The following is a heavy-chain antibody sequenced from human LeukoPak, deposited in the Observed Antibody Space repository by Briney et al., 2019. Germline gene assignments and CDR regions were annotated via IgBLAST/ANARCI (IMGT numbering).Heavy chain of an antibody. CDR3: ARDRSIAARPGAFDI. D-gene: IGHD6-6*01. Sequence: GASVKVSCKASGYTFTSYGISWVRQAPGQGLEWMGWISAYNGNTNYAQKLQGRVTMTTDTSTSTAYMELRSLRSDDTAVYYCARDRSIAARPGAFDIWGQGTMVTVSS. V-gene: IGHV1-18*01. J-gene: IGHJ3*02. CDR2: ISAYNGNT. CDR1: GYTFTSYG.